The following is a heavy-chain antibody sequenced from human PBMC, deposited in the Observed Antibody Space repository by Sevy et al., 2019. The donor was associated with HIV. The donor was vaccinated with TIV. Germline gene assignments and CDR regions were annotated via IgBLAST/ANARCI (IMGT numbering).Heavy chain of an antibody. Sequence: GGSLRLSCAASGFTFSGNWMSWVRQAPGKGLEWVADIKEDGGEKYYVDFVKGRFTISRDNAKKSLYLQMNNLRAEDTAVYYCARDAGYCSSTSCYRGDYFDYWGQGTLVIVSS. J-gene: IGHJ4*02. CDR2: IKEDGGEK. CDR3: ARDAGYCSSTSCYRGDYFDY. V-gene: IGHV3-7*01. D-gene: IGHD2-2*02. CDR1: GFTFSGNW.